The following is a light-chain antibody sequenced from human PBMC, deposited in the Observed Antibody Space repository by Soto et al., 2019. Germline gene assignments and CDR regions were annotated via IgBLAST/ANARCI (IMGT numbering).Light chain of an antibody. CDR1: SSNIGAGYD. CDR2: GNS. Sequence: QSVLTQPPSVSGAPGQRVTISCTGSSSNIGAGYDVHWYQQLPGTAPKLLIYGNSNRPSGVPDRFSGSKSGTSASLAISELRSEDEADYCCAAWDDSLDGFVFGAGTKLTVL. J-gene: IGLJ1*01. V-gene: IGLV1-40*01. CDR3: AAWDDSLDGFV.